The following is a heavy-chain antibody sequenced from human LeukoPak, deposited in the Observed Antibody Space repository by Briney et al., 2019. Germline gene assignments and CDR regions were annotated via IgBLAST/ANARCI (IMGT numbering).Heavy chain of an antibody. CDR3: ARQSGSYSMYYFDY. J-gene: IGHJ4*02. V-gene: IGHV4-59*08. Sequence: SETLSLTCTVSGGSISSYYWSWIRQPPGKGLEWIAYIYYSGSTNYNPSLKSRVTISVDTSKNQFSLKLTSVTAADTAVYYCARQSGSYSMYYFDYWGQGTLVTVPS. CDR1: GGSISSYY. D-gene: IGHD3-10*01. CDR2: IYYSGST.